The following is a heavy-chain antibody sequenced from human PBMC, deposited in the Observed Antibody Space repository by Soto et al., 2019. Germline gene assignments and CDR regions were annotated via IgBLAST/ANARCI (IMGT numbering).Heavy chain of an antibody. J-gene: IGHJ4*02. CDR2: ISCSGVST. D-gene: IGHD3-10*01. Sequence: GGSLRLSCAASGFTFSSYAMSWVRQAPGKGLEWVSAISCSGVSTYYADYVKGRFTISRDNSKNTLYLQMNSLRAEDTAVYYCSKAYYGSGSYYNPSFDYWGQGTLVTVSS. CDR1: GFTFSSYA. CDR3: SKAYYGSGSYYNPSFDY. V-gene: IGHV3-23*01.